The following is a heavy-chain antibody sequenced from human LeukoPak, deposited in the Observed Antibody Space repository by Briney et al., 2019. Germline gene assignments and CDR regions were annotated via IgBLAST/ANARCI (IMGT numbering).Heavy chain of an antibody. V-gene: IGHV3-7*04. D-gene: IGHD2-2*01. CDR3: ARDQGAYHLLGSDF. CDR2: IKQDGSEI. J-gene: IGHJ4*02. Sequence: GGSLTLSCAASGFPFRNYWMSWVRQAPGKGLEWVASIKQDGSEIYYLASVKGRFTISRDNAKNSLYLQMNSLRAEDTAVYFCARDQGAYHLLGSDFWGQGTLVTVSS. CDR1: GFPFRNYW.